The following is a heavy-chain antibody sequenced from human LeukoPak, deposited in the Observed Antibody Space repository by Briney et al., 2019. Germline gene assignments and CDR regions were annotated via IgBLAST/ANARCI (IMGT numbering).Heavy chain of an antibody. Sequence: GGSLRLSCAASGFTFSSYSMNWVRQAPGKGLEWVAVISYDGSNKYYADSVKGRFTISRDNSKNTLYLQMNSLRAEDTAVYYCAKDRALYSSSSDYWGQGTLVTVSS. CDR2: ISYDGSNK. CDR1: GFTFSSYS. CDR3: AKDRALYSSSSDY. J-gene: IGHJ4*02. D-gene: IGHD6-6*01. V-gene: IGHV3-30*18.